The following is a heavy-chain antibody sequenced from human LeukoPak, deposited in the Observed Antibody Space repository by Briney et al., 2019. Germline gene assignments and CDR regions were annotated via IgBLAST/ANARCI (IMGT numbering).Heavy chain of an antibody. CDR3: ARLSGTSGTSSRVLHY. D-gene: IGHD1-1*01. CDR1: GFTFTTYA. Sequence: PGGSLRLSCAASGFTFTTYAMIWVRQAPGKGLEWVSAISGSGEDTYYADSVRGRFTISRDNSENTLSLQMNRLRAEDTAVYLCARLSGTSGTSSRVLHYWGQGTLVTVSS. V-gene: IGHV3-23*01. CDR2: ISGSGEDT. J-gene: IGHJ4*02.